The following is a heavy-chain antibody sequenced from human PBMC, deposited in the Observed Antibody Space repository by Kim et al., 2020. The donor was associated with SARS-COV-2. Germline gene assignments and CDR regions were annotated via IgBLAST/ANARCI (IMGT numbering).Heavy chain of an antibody. CDR1: GFTFSGSA. V-gene: IGHV3-73*01. CDR3: TRDVGGNPGIAAAGTHNYFDY. Sequence: GGSLRLSCAASGFTFSGSAMHWVRQASGKGLEWVGRIRSKANSYATAYAASVKGRFTISRDDSKNTAYLQMNSLKTEDTAVYYCTRDVGGNPGIAAAGTHNYFDYWGQGTLVTVSS. J-gene: IGHJ4*02. CDR2: IRSKANSYAT. D-gene: IGHD6-13*01.